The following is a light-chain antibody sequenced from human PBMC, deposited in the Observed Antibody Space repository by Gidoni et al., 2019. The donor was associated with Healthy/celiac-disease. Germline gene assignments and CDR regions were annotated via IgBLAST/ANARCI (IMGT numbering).Light chain of an antibody. CDR1: SSDVGGYNY. Sequence: QSALTQPRSVSGSPGQSVTNSCTGTSSDVGGYNYVSWYQQHPGKAPKLMIYDVSKRPSGVPDRFSGSKSGNTASLTISGLQAEDEADYYCSSYAGSYVFGTGTKVTVL. CDR2: DVS. V-gene: IGLV2-11*01. J-gene: IGLJ1*01. CDR3: SSYAGSYV.